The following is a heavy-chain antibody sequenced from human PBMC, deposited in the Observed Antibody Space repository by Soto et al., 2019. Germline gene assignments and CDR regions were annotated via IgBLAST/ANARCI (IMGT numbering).Heavy chain of an antibody. V-gene: IGHV3-23*01. D-gene: IGHD3-10*01. J-gene: IGHJ6*02. CDR1: GFTLSTYA. Sequence: LRLSCAASGFTLSTYALNWVRQAPGKGLEWVSGINSGGTTYYADSVKGRFTISRDSSKNTLYVQMNALRAEDTAVYYCAKTQSASGHGMDVWGQGTTVTVSS. CDR3: AKTQSASGHGMDV. CDR2: INSGGTT.